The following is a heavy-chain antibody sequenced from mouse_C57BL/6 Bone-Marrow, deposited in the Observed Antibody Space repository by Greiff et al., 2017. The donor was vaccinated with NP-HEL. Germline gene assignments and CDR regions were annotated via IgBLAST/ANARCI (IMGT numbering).Heavy chain of an antibody. J-gene: IGHJ2*01. V-gene: IGHV1-72*01. CDR1: GYTFTCYL. Sequence: VKQSCTASGYTFTCYLMHWVKQRPGRGLEWIGRIDPNRGGTKYNEKFKSKATLTVDKPSSTAYMQLNSLTSEDSAVYYCARYYYGSSSFDYWGRGTTITVSS. CDR3: ARYYYGSSSFDY. CDR2: IDPNRGGT. D-gene: IGHD1-1*01.